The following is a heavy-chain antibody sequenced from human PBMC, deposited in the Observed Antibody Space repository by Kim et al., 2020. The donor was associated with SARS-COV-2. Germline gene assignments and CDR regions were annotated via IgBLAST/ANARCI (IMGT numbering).Heavy chain of an antibody. CDR2: ISSGGSST. CDR3: ARGMFASGFDS. J-gene: IGHJ6*02. Sequence: GGSLRLSCVASGFTLNTYWINWVRQAPGKGLVWVSRISSGGSSTHYAASVKGRFTMSRDNDEKTVILQRHSLRAEDTAVYYCARGMFASGFDSWGQGATVTISS. CDR1: GFTLNTYW. D-gene: IGHD6-25*01. V-gene: IGHV3-74*01.